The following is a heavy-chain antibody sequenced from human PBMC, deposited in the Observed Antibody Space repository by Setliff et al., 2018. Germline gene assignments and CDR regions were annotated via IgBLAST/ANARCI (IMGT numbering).Heavy chain of an antibody. CDR2: ISPHTGVA. J-gene: IGHJ4*02. V-gene: IGHV1-18*01. Sequence: ASVKVSCKTSGYNFITFGISWVRQAPGQGLEWMGWISPHTGVANYAQKFQGRVTMTKDTSTSTAYMELRSLRPDDTAVYYCVRDLGQWALDFWGQGTLVTVSS. CDR3: VRDLGQWALDF. CDR1: GYNFITFG. D-gene: IGHD1-26*01.